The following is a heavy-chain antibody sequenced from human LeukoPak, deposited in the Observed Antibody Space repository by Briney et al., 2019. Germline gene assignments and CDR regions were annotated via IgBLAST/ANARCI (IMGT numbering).Heavy chain of an antibody. CDR3: ARVRIQLWYFDY. V-gene: IGHV1-69*06. Sequence: SVKVSCKASGGTFSSYAISWVRQAPGQGLEWMGGIIPIFGTANYAQKFQGRVTITADKSTSTAYMELSSLRSEDTAVYYCARVRIQLWYFDYWGQGTLVTVSS. CDR1: GGTFSSYA. D-gene: IGHD5-18*01. CDR2: IIPIFGTA. J-gene: IGHJ4*02.